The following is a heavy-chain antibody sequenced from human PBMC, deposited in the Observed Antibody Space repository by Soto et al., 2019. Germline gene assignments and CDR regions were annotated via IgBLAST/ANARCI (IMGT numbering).Heavy chain of an antibody. D-gene: IGHD6-13*01. Sequence: GESLKISCKGSGYSFTSYWIGWVRQMPGKGLEWMGIIYPGDSDTRYSPSFQGQVTISADKPISTAYLQWSSLKASDTAMYYCARHLGTIAAAGYNWFDPWGQGTLVTVSS. CDR3: ARHLGTIAAAGYNWFDP. CDR2: IYPGDSDT. V-gene: IGHV5-51*01. J-gene: IGHJ5*02. CDR1: GYSFTSYW.